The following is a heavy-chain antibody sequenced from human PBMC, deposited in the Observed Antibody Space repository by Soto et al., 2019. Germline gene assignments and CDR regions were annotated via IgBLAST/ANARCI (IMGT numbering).Heavy chain of an antibody. CDR2: ISYDGSNK. CDR3: AKDEGSGGFDY. Sequence: QVQLVESGGGVVQPGRSLRLSCAASGFTFSGYGMHWVRQAPGKGLEWVAVISYDGSNKYYADSVKGRFTISRDNSKNTLYLQMNSLRAEDTAVYYCAKDEGSGGFDYWGQGTLVTVSS. V-gene: IGHV3-30*18. J-gene: IGHJ4*02. D-gene: IGHD6-19*01. CDR1: GFTFSGYG.